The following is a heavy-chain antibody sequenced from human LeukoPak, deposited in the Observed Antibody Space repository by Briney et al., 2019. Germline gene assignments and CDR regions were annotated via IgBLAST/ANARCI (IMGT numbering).Heavy chain of an antibody. CDR2: IYYSGST. D-gene: IGHD6-13*01. Sequence: KSSETLSLTCTVSGGSINSYYWSWIRQPPGKGLEWIGYIYYSGSTNYNPSLKSRVTISVDTSKNQFSLKLSSVTAADTAVYYCARVDPGQQLAQGDAFDIWGQGTMVTVSS. CDR3: ARVDPGQQLAQGDAFDI. V-gene: IGHV4-59*01. J-gene: IGHJ3*02. CDR1: GGSINSYY.